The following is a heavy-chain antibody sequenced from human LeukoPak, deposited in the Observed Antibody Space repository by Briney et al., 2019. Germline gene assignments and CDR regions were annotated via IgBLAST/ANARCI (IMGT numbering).Heavy chain of an antibody. J-gene: IGHJ6*03. D-gene: IGHD6-13*01. CDR2: IIPIFGTA. CDR3: ARVVGLTGYSSSWYSGYYYYMDV. V-gene: IGHV1-69*06. Sequence: SVKVSCKASGGTFSSYAISWVRQAPGQGLEWMGGIIPIFGTANYAQKFQGRVTITADKSTSTAYMELSSLRSGDTAVYYCARVVGLTGYSSSWYSGYYYYMDVWGKGTTVTVSS. CDR1: GGTFSSYA.